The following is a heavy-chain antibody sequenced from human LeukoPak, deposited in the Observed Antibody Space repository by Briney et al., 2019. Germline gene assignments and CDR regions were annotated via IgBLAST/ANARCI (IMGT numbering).Heavy chain of an antibody. CDR2: ISYDGSNK. V-gene: IGHV3-30*18. D-gene: IGHD6-19*01. CDR3: AKDDSSGCYDY. CDR1: GFTFSSYG. Sequence: GGSLRLSCAASGFTFSSYGMHWVRQAPGKGLEWVAVISYDGSNKYYADSVKGRFTISRDNSKNTVYLQMNSLRAEDTAVYYCAKDDSSGCYDYWGQGTLVTVSS. J-gene: IGHJ4*02.